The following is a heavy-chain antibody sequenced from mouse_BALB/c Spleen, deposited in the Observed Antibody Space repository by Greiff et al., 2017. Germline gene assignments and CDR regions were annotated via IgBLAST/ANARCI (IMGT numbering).Heavy chain of an antibody. CDR3: ARRGSSYSLDY. D-gene: IGHD1-1*01. V-gene: IGHV1-66*01. CDR1: GYSFTSYY. CDR2: IFPGSGNT. J-gene: IGHJ2*01. Sequence: QVQLQQSGPELVKPGASVKISCKASGYSFTSYYIHWVKQRPGQGLEWIGWIFPGSGNTKYNEKFKGKATLTADTSSSTAYMQLSSLTSEDSAVYFCARRGSSYSLDYWGQGTTLTVSS.